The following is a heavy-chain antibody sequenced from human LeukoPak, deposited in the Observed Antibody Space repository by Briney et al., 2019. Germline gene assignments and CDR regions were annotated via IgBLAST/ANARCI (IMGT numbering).Heavy chain of an antibody. CDR2: INHSGST. CDR3: AGWPDYYYYYGMDV. D-gene: IGHD2-15*01. V-gene: IGHV4-34*01. J-gene: IGHJ6*02. Sequence: SETLSLTCAVYGGSFSGYYWSWIRQPPGKGLEWIGEINHSGSTNYNPSLKSRVTISVDTSKNQFSLKLSSVTAADTAVYYCAGWPDYYYYYGMDVWGQGTTVSVSS. CDR1: GGSFSGYY.